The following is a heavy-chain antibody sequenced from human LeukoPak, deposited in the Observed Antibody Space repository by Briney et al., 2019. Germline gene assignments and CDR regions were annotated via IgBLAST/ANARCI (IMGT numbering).Heavy chain of an antibody. CDR2: LSGNGVKT. CDR3: TKDDGSYGFDH. D-gene: IGHD5-18*01. V-gene: IGHV3-23*01. J-gene: IGHJ5*02. CDR1: GFKFSDHY. Sequence: PGGSLRLSCAASGFKFSDHYIDWVRQAPGKGLEWVSALSGNGVKTYYIDAVKGRFTISRDNSKNTLYLQVNSLRAEDTAVYYCTKDDGSYGFDHWGQGTLVTVSS.